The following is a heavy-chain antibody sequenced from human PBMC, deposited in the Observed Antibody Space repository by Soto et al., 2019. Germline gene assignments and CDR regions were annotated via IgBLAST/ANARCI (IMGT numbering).Heavy chain of an antibody. J-gene: IGHJ5*02. Sequence: PAASVKVSCKASGYTFTSYAMHWVRQAPGQRLEWMGWINAGNGNTKYSQKFQGRVTITRDTSASTAYMELNSLRAEDTAVYYCARHPERIAEIGWFDPWGQGTLVTVSS. D-gene: IGHD6-13*01. CDR3: ARHPERIAEIGWFDP. CDR2: INAGNGNT. V-gene: IGHV1-3*01. CDR1: GYTFTSYA.